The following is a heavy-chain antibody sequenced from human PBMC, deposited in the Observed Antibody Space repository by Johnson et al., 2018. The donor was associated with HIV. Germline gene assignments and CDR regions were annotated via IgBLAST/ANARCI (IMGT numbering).Heavy chain of an antibody. CDR3: ARPSVPTRDAFDI. CDR1: GFTVSSNY. Sequence: VQLVESGGGLVQPGGSLRLSCAASGFTVSSNYMSWVRQAPGKGLEWVSVSYSGGGTYDADSVKGRFTISRDNSKNTLYLQMNSLRAEDTALYYCARPSVPTRDAFDIWGQGTMVTVS. J-gene: IGHJ3*02. D-gene: IGHD4-17*01. V-gene: IGHV3-66*04. CDR2: SYSGGGT.